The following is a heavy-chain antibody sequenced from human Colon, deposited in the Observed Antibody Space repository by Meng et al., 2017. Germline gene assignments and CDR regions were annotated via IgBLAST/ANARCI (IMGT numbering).Heavy chain of an antibody. J-gene: IGHJ4*02. CDR1: GFTLDTYW. D-gene: IGHD2-8*01. V-gene: IGHV3-74*01. CDR3: ISQKSMGH. Sequence: GESLKISCAASGFTLDTYWMHWVRQAPGKGLEWVSGINSDGSVISYVDSVRGRFTISRDNAKNTLYLQVDSLRGEDTAVDSCISQKSMGHWGQGTLVTVSS. CDR2: INSDGSVI.